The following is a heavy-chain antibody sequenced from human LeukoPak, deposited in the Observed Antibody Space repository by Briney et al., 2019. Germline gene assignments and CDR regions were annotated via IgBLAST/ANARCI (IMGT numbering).Heavy chain of an antibody. D-gene: IGHD6-19*01. CDR2: ISYDGSNK. V-gene: IGHV3-30-3*01. CDR3: AREWTYSSGWSASGY. Sequence: GGSLRLSCAASEFTFSDYATHWVRQAPGKGLEWVALISYDGSNKYYADSVKGRFTISRDNSKNTLYLQMNSLRAEDTALYYCAREWTYSSGWSASGYWGQGTLVTVSS. CDR1: EFTFSDYA. J-gene: IGHJ4*02.